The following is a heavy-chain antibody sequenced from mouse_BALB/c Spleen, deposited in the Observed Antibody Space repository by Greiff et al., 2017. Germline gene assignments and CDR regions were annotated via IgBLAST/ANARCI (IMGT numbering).Heavy chain of an antibody. D-gene: IGHD2-3*01. V-gene: IGHV3-6*02. Sequence: DVKLQESGPGLVKPSQSLSLTCSVTGYSITSGYYWNCIRQFPGNKLEWMGYISYDGSNNYNPSLKNRISITRDTSKNQFFLKLNSVTTEDTATYYCARDDGFFAYWGQGTLVTVSA. CDR1: GYSITSGYY. CDR3: ARDDGFFAY. CDR2: ISYDGSN. J-gene: IGHJ3*01.